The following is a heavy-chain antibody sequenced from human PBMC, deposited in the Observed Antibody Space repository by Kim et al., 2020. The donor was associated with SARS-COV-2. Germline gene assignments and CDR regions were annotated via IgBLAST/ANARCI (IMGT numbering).Heavy chain of an antibody. CDR3: ARVGPLKPPSGPPFDI. CDR1: GGSFSDYY. V-gene: IGHV4-34*01. J-gene: IGHJ3*02. Sequence: SETLSLTCAVFGGSFSDYYWTWIRQPPGKGLEWIGEINYEGTTDYKKSLERRVTISVDPSKNHFSLKLTSLTAADTAMYYCARVGPLKPPSGPPFDIWGQGTLVTVSP. D-gene: IGHD1-26*01. CDR2: INYEGTT.